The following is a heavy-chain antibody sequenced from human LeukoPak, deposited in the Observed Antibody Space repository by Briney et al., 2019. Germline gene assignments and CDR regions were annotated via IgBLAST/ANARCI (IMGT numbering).Heavy chain of an antibody. D-gene: IGHD6-13*01. CDR2: ISGSGGST. J-gene: IGHJ4*02. Sequence: PGGSLRLSCAASGVTFSTYAMSWVRQAPGKGLEWVSGISGSGGSTYYADSVKGRFTISRDNSKNTLYLQMNSLRAEDTAVYYCAKDQRGIAAAFDYWGQGTLVTVSS. V-gene: IGHV3-23*01. CDR1: GVTFSTYA. CDR3: AKDQRGIAAAFDY.